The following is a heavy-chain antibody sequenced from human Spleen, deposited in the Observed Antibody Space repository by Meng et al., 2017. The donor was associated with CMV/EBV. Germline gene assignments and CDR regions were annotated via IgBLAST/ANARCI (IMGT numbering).Heavy chain of an antibody. V-gene: IGHV4-31*03. CDR1: GDSISSGDYF. Sequence: CTVSGDSISSGDYFWSWIRQHPEEGLGWIEYIYYTESTSYNPSLKSRLTISVDTSKNQFSLNLSSITAADTAVYYCTSGDSYGPFDDWGQGTLVTVSS. CDR2: IYYTEST. D-gene: IGHD2-21*02. CDR3: TSGDSYGPFDD. J-gene: IGHJ4*02.